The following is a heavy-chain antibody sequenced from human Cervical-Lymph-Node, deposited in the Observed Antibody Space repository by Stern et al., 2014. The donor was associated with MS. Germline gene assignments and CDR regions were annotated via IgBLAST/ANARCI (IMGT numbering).Heavy chain of an antibody. V-gene: IGHV4-59*01. J-gene: IGHJ4*02. CDR1: GGSISSYY. D-gene: IGHD4-23*01. CDR2: IYYSGST. Sequence: QVQLQESGPGLVKPSETLSLTCTVSGGSISSYYWSWIRQPPGKGLEWIGYIYYSGSTNYNPSLKSRVTISVDTSKNQFSLKLSSVTAADTAVYYCARGGDYGGSLDYWGQGTLVTVSS. CDR3: ARGGDYGGSLDY.